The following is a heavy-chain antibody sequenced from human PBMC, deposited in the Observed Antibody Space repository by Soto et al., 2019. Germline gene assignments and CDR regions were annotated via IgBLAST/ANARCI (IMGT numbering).Heavy chain of an antibody. CDR3: GRGLSVTLFDN. V-gene: IGHV4-31*03. J-gene: IGHJ4*02. D-gene: IGHD4-17*01. CDR1: GGSISTGGYY. CDR2: IYYSGST. Sequence: QVQLQESGPGLVKPSQTLSLTCTVSGGSISTGGYYWTWIRQHPGKGLEWIGYIYYSGSTYYNPSLKSRVTISVDTSKNQCSLKLSSVTSAETAVYYCGRGLSVTLFDNWGQGTLVTVSS.